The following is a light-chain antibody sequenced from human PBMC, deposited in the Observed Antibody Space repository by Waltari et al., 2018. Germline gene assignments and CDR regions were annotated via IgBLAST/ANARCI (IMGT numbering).Light chain of an antibody. CDR3: QQYNSYPIT. CDR2: AAS. V-gene: IGKV1-8*01. CDR1: QGISTY. J-gene: IGKJ4*02. Sequence: AIRMTQSQSSLSASTGDRVTITCRASQGISTYLAWYQQKPGKAPKLLNYAASTLQSGGPSRFRGSGSETDVMLTISCLQSEDSATYCCQQYNSYPITFGGGTKVEI.